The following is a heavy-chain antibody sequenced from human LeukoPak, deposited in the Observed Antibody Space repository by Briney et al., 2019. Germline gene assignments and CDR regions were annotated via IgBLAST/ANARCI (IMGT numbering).Heavy chain of an antibody. J-gene: IGHJ5*02. V-gene: IGHV4-59*01. D-gene: IGHD3-10*01. CDR2: IYYSGST. CDR1: GGSISSYY. Sequence: PSETPSLTCTVSGGSISSYYWSWIRQPPGEGLEWIGYIYYSGSTNYNPSLKSRVTISVDTSKNQFSLKLSSVTAADTAVYYCAGVGEQLWSSKGWFDPWGQGTLVTVSS. CDR3: AGVGEQLWSSKGWFDP.